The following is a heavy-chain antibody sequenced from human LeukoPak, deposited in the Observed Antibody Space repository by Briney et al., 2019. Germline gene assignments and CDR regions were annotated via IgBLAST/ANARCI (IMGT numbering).Heavy chain of an antibody. J-gene: IGHJ3*02. CDR2: IRYDGSNK. Sequence: GGSLRLSCAASGFTFSSYGMHWVRQAPGKGLEWVAFIRYDGSNKYYADSVKGRFTISRDNSKNTLYLQMNSLRAEDTAVYYCAKGARIWSGYDKGIPFDIWGQGTMVTVSS. D-gene: IGHD3-3*01. V-gene: IGHV3-30*02. CDR3: AKGARIWSGYDKGIPFDI. CDR1: GFTFSSYG.